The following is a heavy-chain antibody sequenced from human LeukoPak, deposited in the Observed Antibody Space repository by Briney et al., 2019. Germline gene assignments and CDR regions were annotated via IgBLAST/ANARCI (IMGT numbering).Heavy chain of an antibody. CDR1: GYTFTGYY. V-gene: IGHV1-2*02. D-gene: IGHD4-17*01. CDR3: ARVGYGQPYYFDY. J-gene: IGHJ4*02. Sequence: ASVKVSCKASGYTFTGYYMHWVRQAPGQRLEWMGWINPNSGGTNYAQKFQGRVTMTRDTSISTAYMELSRLRSDDTAVYYCARVGYGQPYYFDYWGQGTLVTVSS. CDR2: INPNSGGT.